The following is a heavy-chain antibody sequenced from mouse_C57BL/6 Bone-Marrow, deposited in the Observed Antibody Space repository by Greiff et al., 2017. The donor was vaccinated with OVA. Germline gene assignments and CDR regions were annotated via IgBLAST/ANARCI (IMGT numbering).Heavy chain of an antibody. CDR1: GYSITSGYY. Sequence: EVQLQESGPGLVKPSQSLSLTCSVTGYSITSGYYWNWIRQFPGNKLEWMGYISYDGSNNYNPSLKNRISITRDTSKNQFFLKLNSVTTEDTATYYCARDSYGNFLYWYFDVWGTGTTVTVSS. CDR2: ISYDGSN. CDR3: ARDSYGNFLYWYFDV. V-gene: IGHV3-6*01. J-gene: IGHJ1*03. D-gene: IGHD2-1*01.